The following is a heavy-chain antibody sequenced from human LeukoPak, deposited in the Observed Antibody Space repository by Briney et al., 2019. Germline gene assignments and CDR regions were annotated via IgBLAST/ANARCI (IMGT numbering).Heavy chain of an antibody. CDR2: IYYSGST. CDR3: ARHVSSSWYTY. CDR1: GGSISSYY. Sequence: PSETLSLTCTVSGGSISSYYWSWIRQPPGKGLEWIGYIYYSGSTNYNPSLKSRVTISVDTSKNQFSLKLSSVTAADTAVYYCARHVSSSWYTYWGQGTLVSVSS. D-gene: IGHD6-13*01. V-gene: IGHV4-59*08. J-gene: IGHJ4*02.